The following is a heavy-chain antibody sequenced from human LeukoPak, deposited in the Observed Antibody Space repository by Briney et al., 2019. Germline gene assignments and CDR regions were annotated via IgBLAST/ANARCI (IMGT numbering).Heavy chain of an antibody. CDR1: GGSFSGYY. V-gene: IGHV4-4*07. J-gene: IGHJ5*02. Sequence: PSETLSLTCAVYGGSFSGYYWSWIRQPAGKGLEWIGRIYTSGSTNYNPSLKSRVTMSVDTSKNQFSLKLSSVTAADTAVYYCARDSFNALSGSYENWFDPWGQGTLVTVSS. CDR3: ARDSFNALSGSYENWFDP. D-gene: IGHD1-26*01. CDR2: IYTSGST.